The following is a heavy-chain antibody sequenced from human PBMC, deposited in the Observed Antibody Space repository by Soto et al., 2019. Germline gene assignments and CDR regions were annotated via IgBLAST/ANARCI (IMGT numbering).Heavy chain of an antibody. CDR3: ASGVRGGNTRDAFDI. V-gene: IGHV4-59*01. CDR2: IYYSGST. D-gene: IGHD2-15*01. Sequence: QVQLQESGPGLVKPSETLSLTCTVSGGSISSYYWSWIRQPPGKGLEWIGYIYYSGSTNYNPSLKSRVTLSVDTSKNQYTLELSSVTAADTAVYYCASGVRGGNTRDAFDIWGQGTMVTVSS. CDR1: GGSISSYY. J-gene: IGHJ3*02.